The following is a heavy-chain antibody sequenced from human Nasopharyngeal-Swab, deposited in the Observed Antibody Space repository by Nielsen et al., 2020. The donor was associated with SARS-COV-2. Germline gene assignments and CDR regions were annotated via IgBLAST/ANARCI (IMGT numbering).Heavy chain of an antibody. CDR1: GFTFNIYA. Sequence: GESLKISCIASGFTFNIYAMAWVRRTPGRGLQWVSGISASGGSTYYTDSVKGRFAVSRDNSRNTLYLQMHSLRVEDTALYYCAKDYGDYGIYWYFDLWGRGTLVTVSS. J-gene: IGHJ2*01. V-gene: IGHV3-23*01. CDR2: ISASGGST. CDR3: AKDYGDYGIYWYFDL. D-gene: IGHD4-17*01.